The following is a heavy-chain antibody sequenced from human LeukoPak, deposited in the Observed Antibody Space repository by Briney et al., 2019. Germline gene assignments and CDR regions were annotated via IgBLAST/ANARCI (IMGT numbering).Heavy chain of an antibody. V-gene: IGHV4-59*08. J-gene: IGHJ5*02. CDR3: ARHVIAAAREGHWFDP. D-gene: IGHD6-13*01. Sequence: SDTLSLTYTVSGGSISSYYWSWMRQPPGKGLTGVGYINYNGRSIYNPSIMCRVTISVDTSKNQCSLKVGAVTAADTAVYYCARHVIAAAREGHWFDPWGHGTLVTVSS. CDR2: INYNGRS. CDR1: GGSISSYY.